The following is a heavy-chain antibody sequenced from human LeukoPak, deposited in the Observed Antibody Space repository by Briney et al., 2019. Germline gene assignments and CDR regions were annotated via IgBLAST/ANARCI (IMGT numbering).Heavy chain of an antibody. Sequence: PSETLSLTCTVSGDSISSYYWSWIRQPPGKGLEWIGCIYYSGNTNYNPSLKSRVTISIDTSKNQSSLKLSSVTAADTAVYYCARDYAFDIWGQGTMVTVSS. CDR3: ARDYAFDI. CDR1: GDSISSYY. J-gene: IGHJ3*02. CDR2: IYYSGNT. V-gene: IGHV4-59*01.